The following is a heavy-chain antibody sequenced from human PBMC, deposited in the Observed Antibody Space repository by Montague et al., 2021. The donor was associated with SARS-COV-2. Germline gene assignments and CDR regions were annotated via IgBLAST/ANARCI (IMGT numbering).Heavy chain of an antibody. CDR2: IYYSGST. V-gene: IGHV4-31*03. D-gene: IGHD6-19*01. CDR3: ARVHFVSSGWYPDAFDI. J-gene: IGHJ3*02. Sequence: TLSLTCTVSGCSINSGGYYWSWIRQHPGKGLEWIGYIYYSGSTXYNPSLKSRLTISVDTSKNQFSLKLSSVTAADTAVYYCARVHFVSSGWYPDAFDIWGQGTMVTVSS. CDR1: GCSINSGGYY.